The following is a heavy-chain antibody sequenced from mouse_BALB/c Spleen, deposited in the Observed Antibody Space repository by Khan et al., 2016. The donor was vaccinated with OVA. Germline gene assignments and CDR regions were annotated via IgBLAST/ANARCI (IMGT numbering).Heavy chain of an antibody. J-gene: IGHJ2*01. D-gene: IGHD1-1*01. CDR1: GYPFLNYW. Sequence: QVQLKEPGAELAKPGASVKMSCKASGYPFLNYWILWVKQRLGQGLEWIGYINPSTGYLEYNQNFKDKATLTADKSSSTAYMQLSSLTCEDSAVYYCARRGLRWDFDYWGQGTTLTVSS. CDR3: ARRGLRWDFDY. V-gene: IGHV1-7*01. CDR2: INPSTGYL.